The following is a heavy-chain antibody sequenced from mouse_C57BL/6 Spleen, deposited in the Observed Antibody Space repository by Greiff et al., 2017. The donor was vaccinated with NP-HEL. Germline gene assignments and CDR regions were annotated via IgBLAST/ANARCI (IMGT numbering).Heavy chain of an antibody. CDR3: AREGTAQCYFDY. Sequence: QVQLKQPGAELVRPGSSVKLSCKASGYTFTSYWMDWVKQRPGQGLEWIGNIYPSDSETHYNQKFKDKATLTVDKSSSTAYMQLSSLTSEDSAVYYCAREGTAQCYFDYWGQGATLTVSS. J-gene: IGHJ2*01. CDR1: GYTFTSYW. V-gene: IGHV1-61*01. D-gene: IGHD3-2*02. CDR2: IYPSDSET.